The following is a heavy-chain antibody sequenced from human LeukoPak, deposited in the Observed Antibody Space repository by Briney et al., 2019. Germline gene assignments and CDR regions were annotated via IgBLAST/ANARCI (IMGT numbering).Heavy chain of an antibody. CDR3: ARRRQQEFDY. V-gene: IGHV1-2*02. J-gene: IGHJ4*02. Sequence: ASVKVSCKTSGYTFSGYFIHWVRQAPGQGLEWMGWIIPSTSATNFAQKFQGRVTMITHMSVSTAYMELSRLTSDDTAVYYCARRRQQEFDYWGQGTLVTVSS. CDR2: IIPSTSAT. CDR1: GYTFSGYF. D-gene: IGHD1-1*01.